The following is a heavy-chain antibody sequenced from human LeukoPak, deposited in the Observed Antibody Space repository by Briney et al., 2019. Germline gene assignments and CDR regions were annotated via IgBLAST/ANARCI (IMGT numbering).Heavy chain of an antibody. D-gene: IGHD1-7*01. CDR2: IYPGYSDT. Sequence: GESLKISCKGSGYSFTSFWIGWVRQIPGKGLGWMGIIYPGYSDTRYSPSFQGQVPISADKSISTAYLQWSSLKASDTAMYYCAPETRTTFEFDYWGQGTLVTVSS. CDR3: APETRTTFEFDY. CDR1: GYSFTSFW. J-gene: IGHJ4*02. V-gene: IGHV5-51*01.